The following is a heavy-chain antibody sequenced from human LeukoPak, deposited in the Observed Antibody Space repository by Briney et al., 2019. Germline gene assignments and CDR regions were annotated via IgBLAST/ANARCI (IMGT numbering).Heavy chain of an antibody. J-gene: IGHJ4*02. CDR1: GFTFSSYS. V-gene: IGHV3-48*02. CDR2: ISSSGTSSSSTI. D-gene: IGHD1-26*01. CDR3: AREGSLDY. Sequence: GGSLRLSCAASGFTFSSYSMNWVRQAPGKGLEWVSYISSSGTSSSSTIYYADSVKGRFTISRDNAKNSLYLQMNSLRDEDTAVYYCAREGSLDYWGQGILVTVSS.